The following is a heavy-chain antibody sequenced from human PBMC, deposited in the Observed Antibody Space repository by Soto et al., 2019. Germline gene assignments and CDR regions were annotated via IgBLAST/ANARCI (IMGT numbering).Heavy chain of an antibody. CDR2: VFYTGFT. CDR1: GASISGSYYY. Sequence: ETLSLPCAVSGASISGSYYYWAWLRQSPGKGPEWIGSVFYTGFTSYNPSLESRVSVSVDTSKSQFSLKLSAVTAADTAVYYCATSQKGYNWNYFDHWGQGALVTVSS. V-gene: IGHV4-39*01. J-gene: IGHJ4*02. CDR3: ATSQKGYNWNYFDH. D-gene: IGHD1-20*01.